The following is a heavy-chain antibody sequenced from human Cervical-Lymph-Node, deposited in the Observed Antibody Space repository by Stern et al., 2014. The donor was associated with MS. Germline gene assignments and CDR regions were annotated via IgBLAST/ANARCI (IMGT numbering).Heavy chain of an antibody. Sequence: VQLVQSGAEVKKPGASVKVSCKASGDSLSRFAISWVRQAPGQGLEWMGGIIPISGKTNYAQKFQGRVKLIADESTSTDYMELSRLKSEDAAVYYCASSYTGWDNPFHFYGMDVWGQGTTVTVSS. D-gene: IGHD6-19*01. CDR1: GDSLSRFA. CDR2: IIPISGKT. J-gene: IGHJ6*02. V-gene: IGHV1-69*01. CDR3: ASSYTGWDNPFHFYGMDV.